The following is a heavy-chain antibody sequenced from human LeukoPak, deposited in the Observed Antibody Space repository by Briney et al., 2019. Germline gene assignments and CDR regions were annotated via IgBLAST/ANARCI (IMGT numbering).Heavy chain of an antibody. J-gene: IGHJ5*02. CDR1: GFTFSSYD. CDR3: ARDVDQLIWFDP. V-gene: IGHV3-33*01. CDR2: IWYDGSNK. D-gene: IGHD2-8*01. Sequence: GGSLRLSCAASGFTFSSYDMHWVRQAPGKGLEWVAVIWYDGSNKYYADSVKGRFTISRDNSKNTLYLQMNSLRAEDTAVYYCARDVDQLIWFDPWGQGTLVTVSS.